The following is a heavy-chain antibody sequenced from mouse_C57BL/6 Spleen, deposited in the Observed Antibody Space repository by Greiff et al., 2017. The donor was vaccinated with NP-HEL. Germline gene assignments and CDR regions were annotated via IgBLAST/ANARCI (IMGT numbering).Heavy chain of an antibody. J-gene: IGHJ4*01. CDR3: ARSHYYGRYYAMDY. Sequence: QVQLQQSGAELARPGASVKLSCKASGYTFTSYGISWVKQRTGQGLEWIGEIYPRSGNTYYNEKFKGKATLTADKSSSTAYMELRSLTSEDSAVYFCARSHYYGRYYAMDYWGQGTSVTVSS. CDR1: GYTFTSYG. D-gene: IGHD1-1*01. CDR2: IYPRSGNT. V-gene: IGHV1-81*01.